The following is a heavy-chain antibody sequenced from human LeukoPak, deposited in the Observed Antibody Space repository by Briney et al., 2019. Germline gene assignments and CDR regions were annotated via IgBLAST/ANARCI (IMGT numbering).Heavy chain of an antibody. CDR1: GGSFSGYY. Sequence: SETLSLTCAVYGGSFSGYYWSWIRQPPGKGLEWIGEINHSGSTNYNPSLKSRVTISVDTSKNQFSLKLSSVTAADTAVYYCARDFQWLRLGYLEMAYWGQGTLVTVSS. V-gene: IGHV4-34*01. CDR3: ARDFQWLRLGYLEMAY. D-gene: IGHD5-12*01. J-gene: IGHJ4*02. CDR2: INHSGST.